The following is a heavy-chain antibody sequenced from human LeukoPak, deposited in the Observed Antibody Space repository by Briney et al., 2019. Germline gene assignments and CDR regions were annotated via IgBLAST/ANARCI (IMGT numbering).Heavy chain of an antibody. CDR3: AREPSYYDILTGYSDY. J-gene: IGHJ4*02. CDR1: GFTVSSNY. Sequence: GGSLRLSCAASGFTVSSNYMSWVRQAPGKGLEWVSVIYSGGSTYYADSVKGRFTISRDNSKNTLYLQMNSLRAEDTAVYYCAREPSYYDILTGYSDYWGQGTLVTVSS. CDR2: IYSGGST. D-gene: IGHD3-9*01. V-gene: IGHV3-53*01.